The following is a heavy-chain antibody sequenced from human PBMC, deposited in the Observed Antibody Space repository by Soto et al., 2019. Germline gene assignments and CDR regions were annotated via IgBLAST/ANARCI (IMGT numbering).Heavy chain of an antibody. J-gene: IGHJ2*01. CDR1: GGSISSSNW. CDR3: AGNGLILVTSMRRYFDL. CDR2: IYQSGST. Sequence: QVQLQESGPGLLKPSGPLSLTCAVSGGSISSSNWWRLVRQPPGKGLDWIGEIYQSGSTNYNPSLKSRVTIEVDKSKNPFSLKLSCVTAADTGVYYCAGNGLILVTSMRRYFDLGGRGTLVTVSS. D-gene: IGHD2-8*02. V-gene: IGHV4-4*02.